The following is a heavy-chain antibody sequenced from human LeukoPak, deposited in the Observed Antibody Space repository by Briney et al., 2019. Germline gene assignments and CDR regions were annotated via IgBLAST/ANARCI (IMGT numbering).Heavy chain of an antibody. CDR3: ARDRFGELGAHGY. D-gene: IGHD3-10*01. CDR2: IIPILGIA. Sequence: AASVKVSCEASGGTFSSYAISWVRQAPGRGLEWMGRIIPILGIANYAQKFQGRVTMTTDTSTSTAYMELRSLRSDDTAVYYCARDRFGELGAHGYWGQGTLVTVSS. V-gene: IGHV1-69*04. J-gene: IGHJ4*02. CDR1: GGTFSSYA.